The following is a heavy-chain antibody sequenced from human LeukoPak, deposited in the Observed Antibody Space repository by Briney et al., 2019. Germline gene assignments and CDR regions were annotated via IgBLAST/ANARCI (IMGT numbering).Heavy chain of an antibody. CDR3: VIVATSNVY. D-gene: IGHD1-1*01. V-gene: IGHV3-74*01. Sequence: GGSLRLSCAASGFNFSRYWMHWVRQVPGKGLVWVSRINRDGSLTTYPDSVKGRFTVSRDNAKNTLHLQMNSLRAEDTAIYYCVIVATSNVYWVQGNLVTVSS. CDR2: INRDGSLT. J-gene: IGHJ4*02. CDR1: GFNFSRYW.